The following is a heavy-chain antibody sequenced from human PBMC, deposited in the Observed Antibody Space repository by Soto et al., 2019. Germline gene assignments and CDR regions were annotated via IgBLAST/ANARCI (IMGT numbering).Heavy chain of an antibody. CDR2: IYWDDDK. Sequence: QITLKESGPTLVKPTQTLTLTCTFSGFSLSTSGVGVGWIRQPPGKALEWLALIYWDDDKRYSPSLTSSLTITKDTSKNQVVHTTTNMDPVHIPTYFWAHVLVVVGTYGMDVWGQGTTVTVSS. J-gene: IGHJ6*02. CDR3: AHVLVVVGTYGMDV. D-gene: IGHD2-15*01. V-gene: IGHV2-5*02. CDR1: GFSLSTSGVG.